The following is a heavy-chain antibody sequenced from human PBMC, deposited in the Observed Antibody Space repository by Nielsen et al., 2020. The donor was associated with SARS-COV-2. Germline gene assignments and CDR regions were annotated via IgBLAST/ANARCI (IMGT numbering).Heavy chain of an antibody. Sequence: GESLKISCAASGFTFSSYAMHWVRQAPGKGLEWVAVISYDGSNKYYADSVKGRFTISRDNSKNTLYLQMNSLRAEDTAVYYCAREIARARGPIYFDYWGQGTLVTVSS. CDR3: AREIARARGPIYFDY. D-gene: IGHD6-13*01. V-gene: IGHV3-30-3*01. J-gene: IGHJ4*02. CDR1: GFTFSSYA. CDR2: ISYDGSNK.